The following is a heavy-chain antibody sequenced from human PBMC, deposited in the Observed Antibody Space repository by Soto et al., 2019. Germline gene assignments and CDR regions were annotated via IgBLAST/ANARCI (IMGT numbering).Heavy chain of an antibody. D-gene: IGHD2-2*01. J-gene: IGHJ4*02. Sequence: QVQLQESGPGLVKPSQTLSLTCTVSGGSISSGGSYWSWIRKRPGKGLEWIGYSYYSGSTYYNPSLKSRFTISVDTSKNQFSRKLSSVTAADTAVYYCARSVVPAASPFDYWGQGTLVTVSS. CDR1: GGSISSGGSY. V-gene: IGHV4-31*03. CDR3: ARSVVPAASPFDY. CDR2: SYYSGST.